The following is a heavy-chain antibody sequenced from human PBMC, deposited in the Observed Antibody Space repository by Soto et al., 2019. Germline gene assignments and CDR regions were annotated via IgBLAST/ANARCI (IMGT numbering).Heavy chain of an antibody. V-gene: IGHV3-48*02. CDR1: GFIFNTYS. J-gene: IGHJ4*02. Sequence: PGGSLRLSCAASGFIFNTYSMNWVRQAPGKGLERVSYISGSSQTIFYADSVRGRFTISRDNANNSTYLQMVSLRDEDTAVYYCARTLSWRRGPFDSWGQGTLVTVSS. CDR2: ISGSSQTI. CDR3: ARTLSWRRGPFDS. D-gene: IGHD2-15*01.